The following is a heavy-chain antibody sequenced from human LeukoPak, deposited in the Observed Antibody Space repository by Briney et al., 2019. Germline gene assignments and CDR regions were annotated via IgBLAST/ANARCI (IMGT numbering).Heavy chain of an antibody. CDR2: INPSGGST. CDR3: ARVPTSAEYFDY. Sequence: GASVKVSCKASGYTFTSYYMHWMRQAPGQGLEWMGIINPSGGSTSYAQKFQGRVTMTRDTSTSTVYMELSSLRSEDTAVYYCARVPTSAEYFDYWGQGTLVTVSS. V-gene: IGHV1-46*01. CDR1: GYTFTSYY. J-gene: IGHJ4*02.